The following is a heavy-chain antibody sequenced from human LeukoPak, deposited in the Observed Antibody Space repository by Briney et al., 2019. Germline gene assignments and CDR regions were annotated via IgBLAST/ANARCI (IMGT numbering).Heavy chain of an antibody. Sequence: GGSLRLSCAASGFSFSSNGMHWVRQAPGKGLEWVAVIWYDGSNKYYADSVKGRFTISRDNSKNTLFLQMNSLRAETMGVYYVTTPGQWPVYFDYWGPGTLVTVSS. J-gene: IGHJ4*02. V-gene: IGHV3-33*01. CDR2: IWYDGSNK. CDR3: TTPGQWPVYFDY. D-gene: IGHD6-19*01. CDR1: GFSFSSNG.